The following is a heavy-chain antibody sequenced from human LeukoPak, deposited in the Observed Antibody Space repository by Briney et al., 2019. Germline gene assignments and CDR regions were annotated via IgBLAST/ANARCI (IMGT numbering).Heavy chain of an antibody. CDR3: AKDEGLSWQLSPCYYYCMDV. CDR2: VCWGGGRT. V-gene: IGHV3-43*01. J-gene: IGHJ6*02. D-gene: IGHD6-13*01. CDR1: GVTCYGCT. Sequence: GGSLRLSCAGSGVTCYGCTMDWVRTAPGQGVVWVSFVCWGGGRTSYADAVKGRFTISRDNSKNSLYLQMNSLRSEDTALYHCAKDEGLSWQLSPCYYYCMDVWGQGTTVTVSS.